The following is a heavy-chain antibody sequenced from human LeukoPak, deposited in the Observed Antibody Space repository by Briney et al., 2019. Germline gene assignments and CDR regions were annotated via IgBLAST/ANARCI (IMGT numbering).Heavy chain of an antibody. V-gene: IGHV3-30*03. D-gene: IGHD4-17*01. Sequence: PTGGSLRLSCAASRFTFSSYSMNWVRQAPGKGLEWVAVISYDGSNKYYADSVKGRFTISRDNSKNTLYLQMNSLRAEDTAVYYCARFDGDYGGYYYGMDVWGQGTTVTVSS. CDR2: ISYDGSNK. CDR1: RFTFSSYS. J-gene: IGHJ6*02. CDR3: ARFDGDYGGYYYGMDV.